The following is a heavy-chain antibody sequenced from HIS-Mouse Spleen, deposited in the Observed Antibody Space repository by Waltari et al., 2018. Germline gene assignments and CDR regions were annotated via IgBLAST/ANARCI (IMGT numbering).Heavy chain of an antibody. J-gene: IGHJ4*02. Sequence: QVQLVESGGGVVQPGRSLRLSCAASGFTFSSYGMHWVRQAPGKGLEWVAVISYDGSNKYYADSVKGRFTSSRDNSKNTLYLQMNSLRAEDTAVYYCAKWGGLTGDPTGNYFDYWGQGTLVTVSS. CDR2: ISYDGSNK. CDR1: GFTFSSYG. CDR3: AKWGGLTGDPTGNYFDY. V-gene: IGHV3-30*18. D-gene: IGHD7-27*01.